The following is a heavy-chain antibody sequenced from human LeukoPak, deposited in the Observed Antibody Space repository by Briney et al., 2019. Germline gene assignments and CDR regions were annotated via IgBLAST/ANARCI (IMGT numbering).Heavy chain of an antibody. CDR3: VRDRPAKYFGASVDAFDL. CDR2: INSDASTT. J-gene: IGHJ3*01. D-gene: IGHD4/OR15-4a*01. V-gene: IGHV3-74*01. CDR1: GFTFSNYW. Sequence: GGSLRLSCAASGFTFSNYWIHWVRQAPGKGLVWVTRINSDASTTNYADSVKGRFTISRDNAKSTLYLQMNSLRAEDTAVYYCVRDRPAKYFGASVDAFDLWGQGTMVTVSS.